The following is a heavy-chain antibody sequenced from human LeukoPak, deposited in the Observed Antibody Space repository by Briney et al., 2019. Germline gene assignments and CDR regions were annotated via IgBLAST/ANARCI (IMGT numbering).Heavy chain of an antibody. J-gene: IGHJ4*02. CDR2: IYSGGST. CDR3: PKDRCLGGDCYSACFDY. CDR1: EFSVVSNY. Sequence: PGGSLRLSCAASEFSVVSNYITWVRQAPGKGLEWVSLIYSGGSTYYADSVKGRFTISTDNSKNTLYLQMNSLRAKDTAVYYCPKDRCLGGDCYSACFDYWGQGTLVTVSS. D-gene: IGHD2-21*02. V-gene: IGHV3-53*01.